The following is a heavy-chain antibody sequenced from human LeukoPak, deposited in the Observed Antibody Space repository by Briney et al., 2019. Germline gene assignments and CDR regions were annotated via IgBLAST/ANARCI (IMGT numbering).Heavy chain of an antibody. CDR3: ARLGYCSSTSCPLTIMDV. V-gene: IGHV4-39*07. CDR1: GGSISSTNYY. D-gene: IGHD2-2*01. J-gene: IGHJ6*03. Sequence: NPSETLSLTCTVSGGSISSTNYYWGWIRQPPGRGLEWIGSIYYSGSTYYNPQESTTYYNPSLKSRVTISLDTSRTQFSLKLSSVTAADTAVYYCARLGYCSSTSCPLTIMDVWGKGTTVTVSS. CDR2: IYYSGSTYYNPQESTT.